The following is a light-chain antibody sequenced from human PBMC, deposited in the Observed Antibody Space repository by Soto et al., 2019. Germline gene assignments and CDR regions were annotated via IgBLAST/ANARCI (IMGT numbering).Light chain of an antibody. CDR1: QDITND. CDR3: QQYYKVPLT. Sequence: DFQMTQSPSSLSASVGDRVTSTCQSSQDITNDSNLYQQKPRKAPKVLIYEASNLETGLPSRFSGSGSGTDFTFSISRPQPEDLAAYVCQQYYKVPLTFVGGTKVEIK. V-gene: IGKV1-33*01. J-gene: IGKJ4*01. CDR2: EAS.